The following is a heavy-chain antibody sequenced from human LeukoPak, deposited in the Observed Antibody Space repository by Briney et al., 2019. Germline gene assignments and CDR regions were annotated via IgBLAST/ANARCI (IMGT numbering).Heavy chain of an antibody. V-gene: IGHV3-48*04. CDR1: GFTFSSYS. J-gene: IGHJ6*03. Sequence: GGSLRLSCAASGFTFSSYSINWVRQAPGKGLEWVSYISSSSSTIYYADSVKGRFTISRDNAKNSLYLQMNSLRAEDTAVYYCARTTSYYYYMDVWGKGTTVTISS. CDR3: ARTTSYYYYMDV. D-gene: IGHD1-26*01. CDR2: ISSSSSTI.